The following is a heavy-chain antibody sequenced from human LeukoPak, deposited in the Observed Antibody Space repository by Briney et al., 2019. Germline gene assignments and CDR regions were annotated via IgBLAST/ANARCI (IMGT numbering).Heavy chain of an antibody. CDR3: ARVRTGNYFDY. D-gene: IGHD3/OR15-3a*01. Sequence: PGGSLRLSCAASGFTFSSYSMSWVRQAPGKGLEWVSFISSSTSSIYYADSVKGRFTISRDNAKNSLYLQMNSLRAEDTAVFYCARVRTGNYFDYWGQGTLVTVSS. J-gene: IGHJ4*02. CDR2: ISSSTSSI. CDR1: GFTFSSYS. V-gene: IGHV3-48*01.